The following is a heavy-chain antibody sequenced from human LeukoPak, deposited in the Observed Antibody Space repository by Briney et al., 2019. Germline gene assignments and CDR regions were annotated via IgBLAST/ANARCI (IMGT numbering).Heavy chain of an antibody. CDR2: ISGSGGST. Sequence: GGTLRVSCAPPGFTFSSNGMSGVRQAPGKGLEWVSAISGSGGSTYYADSVKGRFTISRDNSKNTLYLQMNSLRAEDTAVYYCAELGITMIGGVWGKGTTITISS. V-gene: IGHV3-23*01. CDR1: GFTFSSNG. J-gene: IGHJ6*04. CDR3: AELGITMIGGV. D-gene: IGHD3-10*02.